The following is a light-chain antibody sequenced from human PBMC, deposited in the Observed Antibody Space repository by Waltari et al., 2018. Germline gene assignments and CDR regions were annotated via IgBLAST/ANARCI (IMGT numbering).Light chain of an antibody. CDR2: GAS. CDR3: QQGNSFPPT. CDR1: QGLGTW. V-gene: IGKV1-12*01. Sequence: DIQMTQSLSSVSASVGDRATITCRASQGLGTWLAWYQQKPGKAPKVLIYGASTLLTGVPSRFSGSGSGTEFTLTITGLQPEDFATYFCQQGNSFPPTFGQGTRVEVK. J-gene: IGKJ1*01.